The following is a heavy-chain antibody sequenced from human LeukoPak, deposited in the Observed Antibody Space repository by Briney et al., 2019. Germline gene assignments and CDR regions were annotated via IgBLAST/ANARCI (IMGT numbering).Heavy chain of an antibody. V-gene: IGHV3-23*01. J-gene: IGHJ4*02. CDR1: GFTFSDYG. Sequence: GGTLRLSCAASGFTFSDYGMSWVRQAPGKGLEWVSSISGSGGSTYYTDSVTGRFTISRDNSKNTLFLQMNSLRAEDTAVYYCAKIPGHSWRVFDYWGQGTLITVSS. D-gene: IGHD1-1*01. CDR2: ISGSGGST. CDR3: AKIPGHSWRVFDY.